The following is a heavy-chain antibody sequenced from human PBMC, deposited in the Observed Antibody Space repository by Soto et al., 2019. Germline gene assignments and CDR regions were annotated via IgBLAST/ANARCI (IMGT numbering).Heavy chain of an antibody. CDR3: AREGSGWFSGWLDP. CDR1: GFTFSSYG. V-gene: IGHV3-33*01. Sequence: QVQLVESGGGVVQPGRSLRLSCAASGFTFSSYGMHWVRQAPGKGLEWVAVIWYDGSNKYYADSVKGRFTISRDNSKNTLYLQMNSLRAEDTAVYYCAREGSGWFSGWLDPWGQGTLVTVSS. J-gene: IGHJ5*02. D-gene: IGHD6-19*01. CDR2: IWYDGSNK.